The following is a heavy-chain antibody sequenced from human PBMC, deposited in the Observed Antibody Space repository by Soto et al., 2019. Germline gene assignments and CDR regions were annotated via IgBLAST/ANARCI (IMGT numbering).Heavy chain of an antibody. CDR1: GFTFSSYS. V-gene: IGHV3-21*01. CDR3: AGPEGGDGRYYFDY. J-gene: IGHJ4*02. CDR2: ISSSSSYI. Sequence: LRLSCAASGFTFSSYSMNWVRQAPGKGLEWVSSISSSSSYIYYADSVKGRFTISRDNAKNSLYLQMNSLRAEDTAVYYCAGPEGGDGRYYFDYWGQGTLVTVSS.